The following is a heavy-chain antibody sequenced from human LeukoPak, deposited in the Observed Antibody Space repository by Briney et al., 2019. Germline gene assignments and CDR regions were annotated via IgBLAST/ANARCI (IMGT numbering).Heavy chain of an antibody. CDR2: IYHSGST. CDR1: GYSISSGYY. Sequence: SSETLSLTCAVSGYSISSGYYWGWIRQPPGKGLEWIGSIYHSGSTYYNPSLESRVTISVDTSKNQFSLKLSSVTAADTAVYYCARRRDSGYYHAWGQGTLVTVSS. CDR3: ARRRDSGYYHA. V-gene: IGHV4-38-2*01. D-gene: IGHD3-22*01. J-gene: IGHJ5*02.